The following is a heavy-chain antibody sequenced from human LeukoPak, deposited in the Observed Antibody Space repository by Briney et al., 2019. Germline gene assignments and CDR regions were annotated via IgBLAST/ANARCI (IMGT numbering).Heavy chain of an antibody. CDR1: GGTFSSYA. J-gene: IGHJ4*02. Sequence: SVKVSCKASGGTFSSYAISWVRQAPGQGLEWMGGIIPIFGTANYAQKFQGRVTITADESTSTAYMELSSLRSEDTAVYYCARGYVGTIFGVVKGYFDYWGQGTLVTVSS. D-gene: IGHD3-3*01. CDR3: ARGYVGTIFGVVKGYFDY. V-gene: IGHV1-69*13. CDR2: IIPIFGTA.